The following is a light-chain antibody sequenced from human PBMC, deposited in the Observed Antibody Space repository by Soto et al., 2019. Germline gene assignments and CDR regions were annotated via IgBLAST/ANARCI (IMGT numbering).Light chain of an antibody. J-gene: IGLJ1*01. V-gene: IGLV2-8*01. CDR3: SSYAGTHIV. CDR2: DVT. CDR1: SSDVGGYDY. Sequence: QSVLTQPPSASGSPGQSVAISCTGTSSDVGGYDYVSWYQQHPGKAPKIMIYDVTKRPSGVPDRFSGSKSGNTASLTVSGLQAEDEADYYCSSYAGTHIVFGTGTKVTVL.